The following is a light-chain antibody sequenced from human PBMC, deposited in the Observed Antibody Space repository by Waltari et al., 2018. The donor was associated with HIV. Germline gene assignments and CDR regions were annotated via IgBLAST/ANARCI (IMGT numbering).Light chain of an antibody. CDR3: QQYSTSPFT. J-gene: IGKJ5*01. CDR1: QSVSSTY. Sequence: ENVLTQSPGALSLSPGERATLSCRASQSVSSTYMAWYQQRPGQAPRLLIYGASSRATGIPDRFLGSGSGTDFTLTINRLEPEDFAVYYCQQYSTSPFTLGQGTRLEI. CDR2: GAS. V-gene: IGKV3-20*01.